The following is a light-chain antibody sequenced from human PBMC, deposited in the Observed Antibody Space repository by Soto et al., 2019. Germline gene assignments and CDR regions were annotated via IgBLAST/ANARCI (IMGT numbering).Light chain of an antibody. J-gene: IGKJ1*01. V-gene: IGKV3-20*01. CDR1: QSVSSSY. CDR3: QQYGSSRWT. Sequence: EVVLTQSPGTLSLSPGERTTLSCRASQSVSSSYLAWYQQKPGQAPRRLTYAASSRATGIPDRFSGSGSGTDFTLTISRLEPEDFAVYYCQQYGSSRWTFGQGTKVEIK. CDR2: AAS.